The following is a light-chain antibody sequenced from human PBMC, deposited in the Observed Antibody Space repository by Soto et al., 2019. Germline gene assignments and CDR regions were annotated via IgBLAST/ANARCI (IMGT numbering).Light chain of an antibody. CDR3: ASYVCSSTYL. V-gene: IGLV2-14*01. J-gene: IGLJ1*01. Sequence: QSVLTQPASVSGSPGQSISISCTGTSSDVGGYDYVSWYQQHPGKAPKLMIYDVTHRPSGVSNRFSGSKSGNTASLTISGLQAEDEADYYCASYVCSSTYLSGTGTKVTVL. CDR2: DVT. CDR1: SSDVGGYDY.